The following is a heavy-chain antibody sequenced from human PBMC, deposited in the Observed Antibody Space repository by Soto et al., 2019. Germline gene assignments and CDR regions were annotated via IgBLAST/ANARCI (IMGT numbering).Heavy chain of an antibody. CDR2: INHSGST. V-gene: IGHV4-34*01. J-gene: IGHJ5*02. Sequence: SETLSLTCAVYGGSFSGYYWSLIRQPPGKGLEWIGEINHSGSTNYNPSLKSRVTISVDTSKNQFSLKLSSVTAADTAVYYCAGSDYCTNGVCYTDWFDPWGQGTLVTVSS. CDR1: GGSFSGYY. CDR3: AGSDYCTNGVCYTDWFDP. D-gene: IGHD2-8*01.